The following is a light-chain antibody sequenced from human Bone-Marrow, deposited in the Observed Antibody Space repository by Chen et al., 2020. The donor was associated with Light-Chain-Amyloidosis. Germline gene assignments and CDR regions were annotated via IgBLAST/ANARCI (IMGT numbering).Light chain of an antibody. Sequence: EIVLTLSPGTLSLSLGEGANLSCRASQTISSNYLTWYQKKVGQAPRLLIYGSSSRATRIPDRFTGSGSGTDFTLTINRLEPEDFAMYYCQQYGTSPLTFGGGTKVEIK. V-gene: IGKV3-20*01. J-gene: IGKJ4*01. CDR2: GSS. CDR1: QTISSNY. CDR3: QQYGTSPLT.